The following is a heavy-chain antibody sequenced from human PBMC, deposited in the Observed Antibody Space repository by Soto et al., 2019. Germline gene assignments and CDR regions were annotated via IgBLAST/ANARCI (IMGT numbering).Heavy chain of an antibody. CDR1: GFTFSSYA. CDR3: AKDSLEWFPDYYYYYMGV. Sequence: EVQLLESGGGLVQPGGSLRLSCAASGFTFSSYAMSWVRQAPGKGLEWVSAISGSGGSTYYADSVKGRFTISRDNSKNTLYLQMNSLRAEDKAVYYCAKDSLEWFPDYYYYYMGVWGKGTTVTVSS. D-gene: IGHD3-3*01. V-gene: IGHV3-23*01. J-gene: IGHJ6*03. CDR2: ISGSGGST.